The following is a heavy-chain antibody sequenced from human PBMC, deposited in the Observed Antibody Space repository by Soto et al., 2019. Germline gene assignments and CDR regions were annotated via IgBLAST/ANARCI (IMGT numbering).Heavy chain of an antibody. J-gene: IGHJ6*02. CDR1: GDSRRGGDEY. D-gene: IGHD3-16*01. CDR3: ARVPSPFDYYYAMDV. Sequence: TMSVSCTVAGDSRRGGDEYRSWIRQPPGKGLEWIGYIFSSGTTYYNPSLKSRLTMSLDASQNQFSLKLNSLTDADTAVYFCARVPSPFDYYYAMDVWGQGTTVTVSS. V-gene: IGHV4-30-4*01. CDR2: IFSSGTT.